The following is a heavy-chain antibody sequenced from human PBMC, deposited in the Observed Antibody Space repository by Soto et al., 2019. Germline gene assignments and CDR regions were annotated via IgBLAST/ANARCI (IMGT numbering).Heavy chain of an antibody. CDR1: GGSISSYY. CDR3: ARGDWGSGQYYYYYGMDV. D-gene: IGHD7-27*01. V-gene: IGHV4-59*01. CDR2: IYYSGST. J-gene: IGHJ6*02. Sequence: SETLSLTCTVSGGSISSYYWSWIRQPPGKGLEWIGYIYYSGSTNYNPSLKSRVTISVDTSKNQFSLKLSSVTAADTAVYYCARGDWGSGQYYYYYGMDVWGQGTTVTV.